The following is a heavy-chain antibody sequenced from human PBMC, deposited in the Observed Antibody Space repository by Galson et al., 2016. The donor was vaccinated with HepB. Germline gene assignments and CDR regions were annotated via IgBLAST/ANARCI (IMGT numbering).Heavy chain of an antibody. D-gene: IGHD2-15*01. CDR2: IDPSDSYA. Sequence: QSGAEVKKPGESLRISCKVSGYNFITYWINWVRHMPGKGLEWMGRIDPSDSYATYGPSFQGHVNFSVDKSTSTVFLQWNNLRASDTAIYFCARPNTLGGLGSGGRGIMVAVSS. J-gene: IGHJ3*01. CDR3: ARPNTLGGLGS. V-gene: IGHV5-10-1*01. CDR1: GYNFITYW.